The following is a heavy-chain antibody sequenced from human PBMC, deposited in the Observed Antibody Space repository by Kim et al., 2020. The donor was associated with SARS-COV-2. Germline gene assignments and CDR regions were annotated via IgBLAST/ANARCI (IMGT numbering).Heavy chain of an antibody. D-gene: IGHD2-15*01. V-gene: IGHV4-34*01. CDR2: INHSGST. Sequence: SETLSLTCAVYGGSFSGYYWSWIRQPPGKGLEWIGEINHSGSTNYNPSLKSRVTISVDTSKNQFSLKLSSVTAADTAVYYCARGRFCSGGSCHATGWFDP. J-gene: IGHJ5*02. CDR3: ARGRFCSGGSCHATGWFDP. CDR1: GGSFSGYY.